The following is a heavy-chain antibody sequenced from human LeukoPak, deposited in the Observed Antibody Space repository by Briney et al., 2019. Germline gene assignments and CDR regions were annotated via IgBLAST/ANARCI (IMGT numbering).Heavy chain of an antibody. CDR3: AKVRAYDELGNPYWHFDL. D-gene: IGHD3-3*01. CDR1: GYTFTSYG. Sequence: GASVKVSCKASGYTFTSYGISWVRQAPGQGLEWMGWISAYNGNTNYAQKLQGRVTMTTDTSTSTAYMELRSLRSDDTAVYYCAKVRAYDELGNPYWHFDLWGRGTLVTVSS. J-gene: IGHJ2*01. CDR2: ISAYNGNT. V-gene: IGHV1-18*01.